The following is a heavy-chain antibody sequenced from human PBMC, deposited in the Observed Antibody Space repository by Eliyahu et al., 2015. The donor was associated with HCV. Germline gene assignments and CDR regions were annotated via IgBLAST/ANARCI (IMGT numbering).Heavy chain of an antibody. CDR3: ASEWELLAPFDY. CDR1: GGTFSSYA. V-gene: IGHV1-69*04. J-gene: IGHJ4*02. Sequence: QVQLVQSGAEVKKPGSSVKVSCKASGGTFSSYAISWVRQAPGQGLEWMGRIIPILGIANYAQKFQGRVTITADKSTSTAYMELSSLRSEDTAVYYCASEWELLAPFDYWGQGTLVTVSS. CDR2: IIPILGIA. D-gene: IGHD1-26*01.